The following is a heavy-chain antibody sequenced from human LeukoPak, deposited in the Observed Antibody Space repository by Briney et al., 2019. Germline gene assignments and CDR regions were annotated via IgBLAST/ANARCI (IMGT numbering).Heavy chain of an antibody. Sequence: ASVKVSCKASGYIFTNYDINWVRQATGQGLEWMGWMNPNSGNTGFAQKFQGRVTMTRNTSISTAYMELSSLRSEDTAVYYCARVSYYDFWSGYYRPYYYGMDVWGQGTTVTVSS. V-gene: IGHV1-8*01. CDR1: GYIFTNYD. CDR2: MNPNSGNT. J-gene: IGHJ6*02. CDR3: ARVSYYDFWSGYYRPYYYGMDV. D-gene: IGHD3-3*01.